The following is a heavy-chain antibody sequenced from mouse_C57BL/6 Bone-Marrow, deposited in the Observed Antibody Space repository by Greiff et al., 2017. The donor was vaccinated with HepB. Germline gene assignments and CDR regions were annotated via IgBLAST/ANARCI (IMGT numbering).Heavy chain of an antibody. CDR3: ARREERRTGDWYFDV. CDR2: INPNNGGT. D-gene: IGHD2-14*01. V-gene: IGHV1-26*01. CDR1: GYTFTDYY. Sequence: EVQLQQSGPELVKPGASVKISCKASGYTFTDYYMNWVKQSHGKSLEWIGDINPNNGGTSYNQKFKGKATLTVDKSSSTAYMELRSLTSEDSAVYYCARREERRTGDWYFDVWGTGTTVTVSS. J-gene: IGHJ1*03.